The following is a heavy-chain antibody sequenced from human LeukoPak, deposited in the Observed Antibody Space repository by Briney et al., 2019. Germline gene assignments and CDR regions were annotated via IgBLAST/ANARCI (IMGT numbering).Heavy chain of an antibody. Sequence: GGSLRLSCAASGFTFSSYGMHWVRQASGKGLEWVAVIWYDGRNKYYADSVKGRFTISRDNSKNTLYLQTNSLRAEDTAVYYCARDQTYYYYGVDVWGQGTTVTVSS. CDR2: IWYDGRNK. CDR3: ARDQTYYYYGVDV. J-gene: IGHJ6*02. CDR1: GFTFSSYG. V-gene: IGHV3-33*01.